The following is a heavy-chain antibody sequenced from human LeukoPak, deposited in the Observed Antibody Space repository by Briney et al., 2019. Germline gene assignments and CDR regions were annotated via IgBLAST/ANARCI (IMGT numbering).Heavy chain of an antibody. CDR3: AGGDSAAGTDY. CDR1: GGSTSSYY. D-gene: IGHD6-13*01. CDR2: IYTSGST. J-gene: IGHJ4*02. V-gene: IGHV4-4*07. Sequence: SETLSLTCTVSGGSTSSYYWSWIRQPAGKGLEWIGRIYTSGSTNYNPSLKSRVTMSVDTSKNQFSLKLSSVTAADTAVYYCAGGDSAAGTDYWGQGTLVTVSS.